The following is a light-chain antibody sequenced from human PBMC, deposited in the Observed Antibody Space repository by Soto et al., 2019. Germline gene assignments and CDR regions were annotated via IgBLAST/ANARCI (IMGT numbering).Light chain of an antibody. J-gene: IGKJ2*01. CDR3: HHYDSSPPYT. Sequence: EIVLTQSPGTLSLSPGERATLSCRASQNLSSGYLAWYQQKPGQAPRLLIYGASSRATGIPDTFSGRGSGTDFTLTISRLEPEDFAVYYCHHYDSSPPYTFGQGTKLEIK. CDR1: QNLSSGY. V-gene: IGKV3-20*01. CDR2: GAS.